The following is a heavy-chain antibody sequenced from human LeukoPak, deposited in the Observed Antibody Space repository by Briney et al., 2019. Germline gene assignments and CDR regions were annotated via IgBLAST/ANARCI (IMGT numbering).Heavy chain of an antibody. CDR1: GGSISSGGYY. J-gene: IGHJ5*02. CDR3: AREAMTTVTTGFDP. V-gene: IGHV4-31*03. D-gene: IGHD4-11*01. Sequence: SETLSLTCTVSGGSISSGGYYWSWIRQHPGKGLEWIGYIYYGGSTYYNPSLKSRVTISVDTSKNQFSLKLSSVTAADTAVYYCAREAMTTVTTGFDPWGQGTLVTVSS. CDR2: IYYGGST.